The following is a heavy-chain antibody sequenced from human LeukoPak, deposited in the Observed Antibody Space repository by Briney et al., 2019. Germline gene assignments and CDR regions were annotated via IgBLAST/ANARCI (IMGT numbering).Heavy chain of an antibody. Sequence: GGSLRLSCAASGFTFSSYAMSWVRQAPEKGLEWVSAISGSGGSTYYADSVKGRFTISRDNSKNTLYLQMNSLRAEDTAVYYCARDRSYCGGDCYSVGRWFDPWGQGTLVTVSS. CDR1: GFTFSSYA. D-gene: IGHD2-21*02. J-gene: IGHJ5*02. CDR3: ARDRSYCGGDCYSVGRWFDP. CDR2: ISGSGGST. V-gene: IGHV3-23*01.